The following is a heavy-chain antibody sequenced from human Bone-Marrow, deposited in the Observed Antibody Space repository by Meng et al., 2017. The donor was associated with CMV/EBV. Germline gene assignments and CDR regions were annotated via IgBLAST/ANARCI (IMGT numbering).Heavy chain of an antibody. Sequence: GSLRLSCAVYGGSFSGYYWSWIRQPPGKGLEWIGEINHSGSTNYNPSLKSRVTISVDTSKNQFSLKLSSVTAADTAVYYCARGLASAGIDPWGQGSLVTVSS. D-gene: IGHD6-13*01. J-gene: IGHJ5*02. CDR1: GGSFSGYY. CDR3: ARGLASAGIDP. CDR2: INHSGST. V-gene: IGHV4-34*01.